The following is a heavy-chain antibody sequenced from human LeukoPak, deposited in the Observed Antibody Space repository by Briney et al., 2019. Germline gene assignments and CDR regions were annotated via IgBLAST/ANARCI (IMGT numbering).Heavy chain of an antibody. Sequence: TSQTLSLTCTVSGGSISSGGYYWSWIRQHPGKGLEWIGYIYYSGSTYYNPSLKSRVTISVDTSTNQFSLRLSSVTAADTAVYYCARGGDYNILTGYAGGNWFDPWGQGTLVTVSS. CDR3: ARGGDYNILTGYAGGNWFDP. CDR2: IYYSGST. CDR1: GGSISSGGYY. D-gene: IGHD3-9*01. V-gene: IGHV4-31*03. J-gene: IGHJ5*02.